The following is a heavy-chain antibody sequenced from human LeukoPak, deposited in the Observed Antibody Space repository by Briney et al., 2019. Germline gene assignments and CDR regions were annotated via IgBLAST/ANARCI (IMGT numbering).Heavy chain of an antibody. CDR2: IREERGQE. CDR3: ASLDTAKQPLANH. V-gene: IGHV3-7*03. D-gene: IGHD5-18*01. Sequence: GGSLRLSCVASGLTVSNHWMSWVRQAPGKGLEWVANIREERGQEYYVDSVKGRFTISKNSAKNSLYLQTNTLRVEDTAMYYCASLDTAKQPLANHWGQGTLATVSS. CDR1: GLTVSNHW. J-gene: IGHJ5*02.